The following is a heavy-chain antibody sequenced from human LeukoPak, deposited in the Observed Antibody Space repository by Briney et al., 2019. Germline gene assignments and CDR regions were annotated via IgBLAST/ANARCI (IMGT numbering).Heavy chain of an antibody. CDR2: INPNSGGT. J-gene: IGHJ3*02. CDR3: AREGRYCSGGSCYSFAFDI. Sequence: ASVKVSCKASGYTFTGYYMHWVRQAPGQGLEWMGRINPNSGGTNYAQKFQGRVTMTRGTSISTAYMELSRLRSDDKAVYYCAREGRYCSGGSCYSFAFDIWGQGTMVTVSS. V-gene: IGHV1-2*06. CDR1: GYTFTGYY. D-gene: IGHD2-15*01.